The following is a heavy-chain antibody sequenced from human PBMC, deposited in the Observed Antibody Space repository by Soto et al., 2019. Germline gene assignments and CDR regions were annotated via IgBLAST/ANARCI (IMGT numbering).Heavy chain of an antibody. CDR1: GASISNYY. V-gene: IGHV4-4*07. D-gene: IGHD2-15*01. CDR2: IYASGTT. J-gene: IGHJ5*02. Sequence: SETLSLTCGVSGASISNYYWRWLRQPAGKGLECLGRIYASGTTTYNPSLRSRVTMSVDTSKNQFSLKLSSVTAADTAVYYCARAVVVVAATHWFDPWGQGTLVTVSS. CDR3: ARAVVVVAATHWFDP.